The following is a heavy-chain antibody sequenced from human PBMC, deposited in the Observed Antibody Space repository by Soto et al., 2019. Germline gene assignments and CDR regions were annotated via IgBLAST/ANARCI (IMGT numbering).Heavy chain of an antibody. CDR1: GFTFSSYA. V-gene: IGHV3-23*01. CDR3: ANQEGLYCSSTSCGYYYYYGMDV. CDR2: ISGIGVST. J-gene: IGHJ6*02. Sequence: GGSLRLSCAASGFTFSSYAMSWVRQAPGKGLEWVSAISGIGVSTYYAHSVKGRFTSSRENSQNRLYLKMNSLRAEEPAVSYCANQEGLYCSSTSCGYYYYYGMDVWGQGTTVTVSS. D-gene: IGHD2-2*01.